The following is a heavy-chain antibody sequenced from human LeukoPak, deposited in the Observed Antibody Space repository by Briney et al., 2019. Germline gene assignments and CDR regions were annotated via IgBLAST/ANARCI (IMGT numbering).Heavy chain of an antibody. D-gene: IGHD2-2*01. CDR3: ARAGTCSSTSCDGGIEY. CDR1: GFTFSSYG. V-gene: IGHV3-33*03. Sequence: PGGSLRLSCAASGFTFSSYGMHWVRQAPGKGLEWVAVIWYDGSNKYYADSVKGRFTVSRDNSKNLLYLQMDSLRVEDTAVYYCARAGTCSSTSCDGGIEYWGQGTLVTVSS. CDR2: IWYDGSNK. J-gene: IGHJ4*02.